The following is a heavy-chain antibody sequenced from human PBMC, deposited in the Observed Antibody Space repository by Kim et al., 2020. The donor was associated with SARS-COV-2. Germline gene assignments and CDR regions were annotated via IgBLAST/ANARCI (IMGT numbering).Heavy chain of an antibody. CDR3: ARRGGDDYGGKKPYNWFDP. V-gene: IGHV4-39*07. J-gene: IGHJ5*02. CDR1: GGSISSSSYY. D-gene: IGHD4-17*01. Sequence: SETLSLTCTVSGGSISSSSYYWGWIRQPPGKGLEWIGSIYYSGSTYYNPSLKSRVTISVDTSKNQFSLKLSSVTAADTAVYYCARRGGDDYGGKKPYNWFDPWGQGTLVTVSS. CDR2: IYYSGST.